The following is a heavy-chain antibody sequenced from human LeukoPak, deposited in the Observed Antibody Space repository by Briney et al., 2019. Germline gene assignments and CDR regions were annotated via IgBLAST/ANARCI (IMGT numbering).Heavy chain of an antibody. V-gene: IGHV4-4*02. Sequence: PGGSLRLSCAASGFTFSRNSMNWVRQSPGKGLEWIGEIYHTGSTNYNPSLESRITISVDKSRNQFSLTLSSVTAADTAVYYCARWGFESGVGPQFFQQWGQGTLVTVSS. J-gene: IGHJ1*01. D-gene: IGHD3-10*01. CDR3: ARWGFESGVGPQFFQQ. CDR1: GFTFSRNSM. CDR2: IYHTGST.